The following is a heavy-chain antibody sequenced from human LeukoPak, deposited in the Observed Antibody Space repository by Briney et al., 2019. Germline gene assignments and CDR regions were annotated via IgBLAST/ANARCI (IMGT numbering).Heavy chain of an antibody. Sequence: PGGSLRLSCAASGFTVSSNYMNWVRQAQGKRLEWVSVIYSGGSTYYADSVKGRFTISRDNSKNTLYLQMNSLRAEDTAVYYCARDRGAYYYDTGYWGQGTLVTVSS. V-gene: IGHV3-66*01. D-gene: IGHD3-22*01. CDR2: IYSGGST. CDR1: GFTVSSNY. J-gene: IGHJ4*02. CDR3: ARDRGAYYYDTGY.